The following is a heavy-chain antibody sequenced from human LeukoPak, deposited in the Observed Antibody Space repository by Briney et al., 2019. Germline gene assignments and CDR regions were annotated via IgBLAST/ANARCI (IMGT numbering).Heavy chain of an antibody. Sequence: PGGSLRLSCAASGFTFSSYATSWVRQAPGKGLEWVSAISGSGGSTYYTDSVKGRFTISRDNSKNTLYLQMNSLRAEDTAVYYCAKGGVWYRYFDFWGQGTLVTVSS. CDR2: ISGSGGST. D-gene: IGHD2-8*01. CDR1: GFTFSSYA. J-gene: IGHJ4*02. V-gene: IGHV3-23*01. CDR3: AKGGVWYRYFDF.